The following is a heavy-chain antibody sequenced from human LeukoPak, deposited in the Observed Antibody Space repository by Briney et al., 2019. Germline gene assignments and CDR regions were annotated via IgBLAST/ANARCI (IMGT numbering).Heavy chain of an antibody. CDR1: GYTFTRYF. D-gene: IGHD1-26*01. J-gene: IGHJ4*02. Sequence: ASVKVSCKASGYTFTRYFMHWIRHAPGQGLEWVGVINLSDDSTGYAQKLQGRATMTRDTSTSTVYMELSSLRSEDTAVYYCTRVAGDAFDSWGQGTPVTVSS. CDR2: INLSDDST. CDR3: TRVAGDAFDS. V-gene: IGHV1-46*04.